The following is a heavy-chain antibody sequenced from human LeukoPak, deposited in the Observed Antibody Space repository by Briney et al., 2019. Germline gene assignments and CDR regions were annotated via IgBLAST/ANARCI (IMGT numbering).Heavy chain of an antibody. Sequence: GGSLRLSCATSGFSLSTYAMHWVRQAPGNGLEWVALISYDGGDKYYADSVKGRVTISRDNSKNTLYLQISSLRPEDTAVYYCARALGYYGSGSYFYGMDVWGQGTTVTVSS. CDR2: ISYDGGDK. J-gene: IGHJ6*02. D-gene: IGHD3-10*01. CDR3: ARALGYYGSGSYFYGMDV. V-gene: IGHV3-30*04. CDR1: GFSLSTYA.